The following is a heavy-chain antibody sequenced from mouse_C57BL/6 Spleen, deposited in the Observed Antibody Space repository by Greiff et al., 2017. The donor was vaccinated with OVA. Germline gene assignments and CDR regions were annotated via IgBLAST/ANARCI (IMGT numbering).Heavy chain of an antibody. V-gene: IGHV2-2*01. CDR3: ARPYYYAMDY. CDR1: GFSLTSYG. CDR2: LWSGGST. Sequence: QVQLQQSGPGLVQPSQSLSITCTVSGFSLTSYGVHLVRQSPGKGLEWLGVLWSGGSTDYNAAFISRLSISKNNSTSQVFFKMNSLQADDTAIYYCARPYYYAMDYWGQGTSVTVSS. J-gene: IGHJ4*01.